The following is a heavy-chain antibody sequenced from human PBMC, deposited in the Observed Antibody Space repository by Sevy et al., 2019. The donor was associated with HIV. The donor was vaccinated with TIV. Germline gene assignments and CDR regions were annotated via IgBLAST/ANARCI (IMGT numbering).Heavy chain of an antibody. CDR1: GFIFSDYY. Sequence: GGSLRLSCAASGFIFSDYYMSWIRQAPGKGLEWVSYISSSRGNNIYYADSVKGRFTISRDNAKNSLYLQMNSLRAEDTAVYYCARGINEPTVTFFDYWGQGTLVTVSS. J-gene: IGHJ4*02. V-gene: IGHV3-11*04. CDR2: ISSSRGNNI. D-gene: IGHD4-17*01. CDR3: ARGINEPTVTFFDY.